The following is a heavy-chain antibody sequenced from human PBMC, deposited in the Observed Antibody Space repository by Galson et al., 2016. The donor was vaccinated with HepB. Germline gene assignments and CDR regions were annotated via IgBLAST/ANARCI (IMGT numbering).Heavy chain of an antibody. J-gene: IGHJ2*01. CDR1: GYTFNNYA. V-gene: IGHV1-18*01. CDR2: ISGYNGLR. CDR3: ARDRNPINWYFDL. Sequence: SVKVSCKASGYTFNNYAITRVRQAPGQGLEWMGWISGYNGLRNYAQKFRGRVTMTTDTSTNVAYMELRSLRSDDTAVYYCARDRNPINWYFDLWGRGTLVTVSS.